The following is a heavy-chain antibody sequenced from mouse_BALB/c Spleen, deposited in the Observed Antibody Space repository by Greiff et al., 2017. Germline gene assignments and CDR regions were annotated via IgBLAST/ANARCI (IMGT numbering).Heavy chain of an antibody. Sequence: VHLVESGPELVKPGASVKISCKASGYAFSSSWMNWVKQRPGQGLEWIGRIYPGDGDTNYNGKFKGKATLTADKSSSTAYMQLSSLTSVDSAVYFCARSKLNPFAYWGQGTLVTVSA. CDR1: GYAFSSSW. D-gene: IGHD4-1*01. V-gene: IGHV1-82*01. CDR2: IYPGDGDT. J-gene: IGHJ3*01. CDR3: ARSKLNPFAY.